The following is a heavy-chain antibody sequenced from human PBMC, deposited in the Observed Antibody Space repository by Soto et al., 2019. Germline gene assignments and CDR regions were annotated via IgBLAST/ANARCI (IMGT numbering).Heavy chain of an antibody. CDR1: GFTFSDHQ. Sequence: EVQLVESGGGLVQPGGSLRLSCAASGFTFSDHQMDWVRQAPGKGLEWVGRSRNKANSYTTEYAASVKGRFTISRDDSKNAPYLQMNSLKIEDTAVSYCARVVGAPTRFDPWGQGTLVTLSS. J-gene: IGHJ5*02. D-gene: IGHD1-26*01. CDR3: ARVVGAPTRFDP. V-gene: IGHV3-72*01. CDR2: SRNKANSYTT.